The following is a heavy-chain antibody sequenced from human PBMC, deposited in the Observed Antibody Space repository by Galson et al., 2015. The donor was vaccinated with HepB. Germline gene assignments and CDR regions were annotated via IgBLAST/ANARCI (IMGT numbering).Heavy chain of an antibody. J-gene: IGHJ6*02. CDR2: IKQDGSEK. D-gene: IGHD5-24*01. CDR3: ARDLAMATITNYYYYGMDV. V-gene: IGHV3-7*01. CDR1: GFTFSSYW. Sequence: SLRLSCAASGFTFSSYWMSWVRQAPGKGLEWVANIKQDGSEKYYVDSVKGRFTISRDNAKNSLYLQMNSLRAEDTAVYYCARDLAMATITNYYYYGMDVWGQGTTVTVSS.